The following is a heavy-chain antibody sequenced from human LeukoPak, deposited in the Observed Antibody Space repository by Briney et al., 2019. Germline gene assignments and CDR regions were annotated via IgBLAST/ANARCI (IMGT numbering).Heavy chain of an antibody. J-gene: IGHJ4*02. Sequence: ASVKVSCKASGYTFTGYDINWVRQATGQGLEWMGWISASNGNTNYAQKLQGRVTMTTETSTSTAYMELRSLRSDDTAVYYCARALSRGYSGYDYGLGYWGQGTLVTVSS. CDR2: ISASNGNT. CDR3: ARALSRGYSGYDYGLGY. D-gene: IGHD5-12*01. V-gene: IGHV1-18*01. CDR1: GYTFTGYD.